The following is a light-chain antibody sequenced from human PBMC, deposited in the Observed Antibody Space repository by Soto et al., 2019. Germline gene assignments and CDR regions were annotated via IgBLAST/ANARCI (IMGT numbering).Light chain of an antibody. CDR1: QSVGGNY. J-gene: IGKJ1*01. CDR2: GAS. V-gene: IGKV3-20*01. CDR3: QHYGSSPWT. Sequence: EIVLTQSPGTLSLSPGERATLSCRASQSVGGNYLARFQQKPGQAPRLLVYGASKRAAGIPDRFSGGGSGTDFTLTISRLEPEDFAVYYCQHYGSSPWTFGQGTEVEVK.